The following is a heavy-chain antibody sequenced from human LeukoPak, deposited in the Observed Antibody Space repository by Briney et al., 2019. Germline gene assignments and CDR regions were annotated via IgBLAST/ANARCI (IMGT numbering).Heavy chain of an antibody. CDR2: ISPGDSDT. V-gene: IGHV5-51*01. D-gene: IGHD1-26*01. J-gene: IGHJ5*02. CDR1: GYTFTNYW. Sequence: GESLKISCKGSGYTFTNYWIAWVRQTPGKGLECMGIISPGDSDTRYSPSFQGQVTISANKSINTAYLQWSSLKASDTAMYYCARRSGSYQNWFDPWGQGTLVIVSS. CDR3: ARRSGSYQNWFDP.